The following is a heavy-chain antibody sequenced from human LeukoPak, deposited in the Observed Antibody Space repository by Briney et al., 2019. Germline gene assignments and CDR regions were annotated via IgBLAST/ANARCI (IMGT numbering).Heavy chain of an antibody. J-gene: IGHJ4*02. V-gene: IGHV4-59*01. CDR2: IYYSGST. Sequence: PSETLSLTCTVSAGSISSYYWSWIRQPPAKGLEWIGYIYYSGSTNYNPSLKSRVTISVDTSKNQFSLKLSSVTAADTAVYYCARVTGYMIEDYFDYWGQGTLVTVSS. CDR1: AGSISSYY. D-gene: IGHD3-9*01. CDR3: ARVTGYMIEDYFDY.